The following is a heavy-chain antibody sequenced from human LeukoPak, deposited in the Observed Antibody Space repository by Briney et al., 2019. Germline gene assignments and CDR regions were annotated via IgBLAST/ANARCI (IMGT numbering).Heavy chain of an antibody. Sequence: SVKVSCKASGCTFSSYAISWVRQAPGQGLEWMGGIIPIFGTANYAQKFQGRVTITADDSTSTAYMELSSLRSEDTAVYYCARDSPKPYDWGYYFDYWGQGTLVTVSS. CDR1: GCTFSSYA. J-gene: IGHJ4*02. CDR2: IIPIFGTA. CDR3: ARDSPKPYDWGYYFDY. V-gene: IGHV1-69*13. D-gene: IGHD3-16*01.